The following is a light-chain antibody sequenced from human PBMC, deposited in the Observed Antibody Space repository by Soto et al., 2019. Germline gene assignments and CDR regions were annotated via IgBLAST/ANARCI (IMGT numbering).Light chain of an antibody. J-gene: IGLJ1*01. CDR1: SSDVGDYNF. V-gene: IGLV2-14*01. CDR2: EVS. Sequence: QSALTQPASVSGSPGQSITISCTGTSSDVGDYNFVSWYPQHPGKAPKLMIYEVSNRPSGVSNRFSGSKSGNTASLTISGIQAEDEADYYCSSYTSTTTLEVFGTGTKVTVL. CDR3: SSYTSTTTLEV.